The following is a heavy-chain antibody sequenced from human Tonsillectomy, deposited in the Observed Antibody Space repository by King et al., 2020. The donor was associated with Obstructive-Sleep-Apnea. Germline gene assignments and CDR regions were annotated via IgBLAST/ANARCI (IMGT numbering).Heavy chain of an antibody. CDR3: ARDDAADYYDSSGYYYAQYFQH. V-gene: IGHV3-7*03. D-gene: IGHD3-22*01. Sequence: VQLVESGGGLVQPGGSLRLSCAASGFTFSNYWMTWVRQAPGKGLEWVANIKQDGSETYYVDSVKGRFTISRDNAKNSLYLQMNSLRAEDTAVYYCARDDAADYYDSSGYYYAQYFQHWGQGTLVTVSS. CDR2: IKQDGSET. J-gene: IGHJ1*01. CDR1: GFTFSNYW.